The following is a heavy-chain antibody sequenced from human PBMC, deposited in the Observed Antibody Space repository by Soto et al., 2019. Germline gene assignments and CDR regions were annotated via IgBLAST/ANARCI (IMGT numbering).Heavy chain of an antibody. D-gene: IGHD1-1*01. J-gene: IGHJ4*02. CDR2: ISVHNGYT. CDR3: ARLEHNFGPHDY. Sequence: QVQLAQSGAEVKKPGASVTVSCKASGYTFSSYGISWVRQAPGQGLEWVGWISVHNGYTKYATELQGRVTMTTDTSTSTAYMELRSLRADDSAVYYCARLEHNFGPHDYWGQGTLVTVTS. V-gene: IGHV1-18*01. CDR1: GYTFSSYG.